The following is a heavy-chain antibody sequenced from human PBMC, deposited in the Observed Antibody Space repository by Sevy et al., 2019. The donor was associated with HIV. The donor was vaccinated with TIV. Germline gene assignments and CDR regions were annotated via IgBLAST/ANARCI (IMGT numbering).Heavy chain of an antibody. CDR2: ITSSSSTI. Sequence: GGSLRLSCAASGFRFSSFSMNWVRQAPGKGLEWVSYITSSSSTIFHADSVKGRFTISRDNAKNSLYLQMSSLRDEDTAVYYCARAPADYGDSGGHFDHSGQGSLVTVSS. CDR1: GFRFSSFS. J-gene: IGHJ4*02. CDR3: ARAPADYGDSGGHFDH. D-gene: IGHD4-17*01. V-gene: IGHV3-48*02.